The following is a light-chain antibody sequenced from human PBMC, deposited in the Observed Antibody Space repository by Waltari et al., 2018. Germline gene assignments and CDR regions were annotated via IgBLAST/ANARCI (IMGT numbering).Light chain of an antibody. J-gene: IGLJ1*01. CDR2: DVT. Sequence: QSALTQPASVSGSPGQSTTISCTGTSSAVGGHNYVSWYQQHPGKATTLIIYDVTDRPSGVSNRFSGSKFGNTASLTISGLQAEDEADYYCSSYTSSGTPYVFGTGTRVTVL. CDR3: SSYTSSGTPYV. V-gene: IGLV2-14*03. CDR1: SSAVGGHNY.